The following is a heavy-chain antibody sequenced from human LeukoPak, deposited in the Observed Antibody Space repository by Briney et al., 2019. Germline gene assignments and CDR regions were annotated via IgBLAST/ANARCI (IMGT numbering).Heavy chain of an antibody. CDR3: ASAQSLTTSDAFDI. CDR2: INHSGST. V-gene: IGHV4-34*01. Sequence: SETLSLTCAVNGGSFSGYYWSWIRQPPGKGLEWIGEINHSGSTNYNPSLKSRVTISVDTSKNQFSPKLSSVTAADTAVYYCASAQSLTTSDAFDIWGQGTMVTVSS. J-gene: IGHJ3*02. D-gene: IGHD1-14*01. CDR1: GGSFSGYY.